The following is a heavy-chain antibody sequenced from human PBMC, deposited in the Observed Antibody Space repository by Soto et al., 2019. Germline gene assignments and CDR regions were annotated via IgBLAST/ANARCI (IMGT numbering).Heavy chain of an antibody. CDR2: IGGDGGSP. J-gene: IGHJ5*02. D-gene: IGHD2-2*02. Sequence: GGSLRLSCAASGFTFSEYAMSWVRQAPGKGLEWVSVIGGDGGSPNYADSVKGRFTVSRDNSKSTLYLQMDSLRAEDTAVYYCARDPYLGYCSSTSCYTNWFDPWGQGTLVTVSS. CDR3: ARDPYLGYCSSTSCYTNWFDP. CDR1: GFTFSEYA. V-gene: IGHV3-23*01.